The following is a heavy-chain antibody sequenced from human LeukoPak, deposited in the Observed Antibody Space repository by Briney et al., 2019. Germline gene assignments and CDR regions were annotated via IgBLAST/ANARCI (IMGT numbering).Heavy chain of an antibody. CDR2: FDPEDGET. V-gene: IGHV1-24*01. D-gene: IGHD3-9*01. J-gene: IGHJ3*02. CDR3: ATQYYDILTGYYNAFDI. CDR1: GYTLTELS. Sequence: ASVRVSCKVSGYTLTELSMHWVRQAPGKGLEWMGGFDPEDGETIYAQKFQGRGTMTEDTSTDTAYMELTSLRSEDTAVYSCATQYYDILTGYYNAFDIWGQGTMVTVSS.